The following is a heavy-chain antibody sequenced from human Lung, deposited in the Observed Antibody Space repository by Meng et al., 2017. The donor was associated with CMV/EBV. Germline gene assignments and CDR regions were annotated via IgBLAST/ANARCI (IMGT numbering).Heavy chain of an antibody. Sequence: KGSGYTFGHYGGSWVRQAPGQGLEWVGWISAYNGNTQYAQKLRGRVTMTTDTATNTAYMEVRSLRSDDTAVYYCARDVPASGALMLDYWGQGSLVTVSS. V-gene: IGHV1-18*01. CDR2: ISAYNGNT. D-gene: IGHD4/OR15-4a*01. CDR1: GYTFGHYG. CDR3: ARDVPASGALMLDY. J-gene: IGHJ4*02.